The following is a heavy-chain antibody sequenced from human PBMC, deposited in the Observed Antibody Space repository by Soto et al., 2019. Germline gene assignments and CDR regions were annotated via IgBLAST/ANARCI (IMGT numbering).Heavy chain of an antibody. V-gene: IGHV2-5*02. CDR3: ARSLWFGELH. Sequence: QITLKESGPTLVKPTQTLTLTCSFSGFSLSTTGVGVGWIRQSPGKALEWLAIIYWDNDKRYSPSLKSRVTITKDTSKNQVVLIVTNMDPVDTGTYYCARSLWFGELHWGQGALVTVSS. CDR2: IYWDNDK. CDR1: GFSLSTTGVG. J-gene: IGHJ4*02. D-gene: IGHD3-10*01.